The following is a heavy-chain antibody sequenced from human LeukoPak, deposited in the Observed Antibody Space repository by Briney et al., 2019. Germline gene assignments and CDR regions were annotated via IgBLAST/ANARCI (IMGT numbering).Heavy chain of an antibody. D-gene: IGHD1-1*01. V-gene: IGHV3-33*01. J-gene: IGHJ4*02. CDR2: IWYDGSNK. CDR1: GFTFSSYG. Sequence: GGSLRLSCAASGFTFSSYGMHWVRQAPGKGLEGVAVIWYDGSNKYYADSVKGRFTISRDNSKNTLYLQMNSLRAEDTAVYYCARGKTGTTAPLDYWGQGILATVSS. CDR3: ARGKTGTTAPLDY.